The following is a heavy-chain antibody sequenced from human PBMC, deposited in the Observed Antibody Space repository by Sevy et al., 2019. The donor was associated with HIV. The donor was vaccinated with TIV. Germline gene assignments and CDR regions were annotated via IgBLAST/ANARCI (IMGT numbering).Heavy chain of an antibody. J-gene: IGHJ4*02. CDR3: ARAPRHYDFWSGSYYFDY. Sequence: GGSLRLSCAASGFTFSTYAMSWVRQAPGKGLEWVSVISASGGDTFYADSVKGRFTISRDNSKNILYLQMNSLRAEDMAVYYCARAPRHYDFWSGSYYFDYWGQGTLVTVSS. D-gene: IGHD3-3*01. V-gene: IGHV3-23*01. CDR1: GFTFSTYA. CDR2: ISASGGDT.